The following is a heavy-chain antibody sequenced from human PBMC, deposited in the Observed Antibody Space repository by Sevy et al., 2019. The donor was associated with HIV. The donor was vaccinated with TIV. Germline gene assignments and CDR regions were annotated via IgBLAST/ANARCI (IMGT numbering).Heavy chain of an antibody. Sequence: GGSLRLSCDASGISFSNYWMNWVRQAPGKGLECVANINKDGSEKNYVDSVRGRFTISRDNAKNSLYLQMNSLRVDDTAMYYCVVNAYWGQGTRVTVSS. CDR3: VVNAY. J-gene: IGHJ4*02. V-gene: IGHV3-7*03. CDR2: INKDGSEK. CDR1: GISFSNYW.